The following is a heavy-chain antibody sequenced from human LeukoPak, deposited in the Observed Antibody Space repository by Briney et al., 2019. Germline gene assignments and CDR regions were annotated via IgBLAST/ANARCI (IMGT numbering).Heavy chain of an antibody. V-gene: IGHV1-2*02. CDR1: GYTLTGYY. CDR3: ARPQDDSSAPDY. Sequence: ASVKVSCKASGYTLTGYYMHWVRQAPGQGLEWMGWINPNSGGTNYAQKFQGRVTMTRDTSISTAYMELSRLRSDDTAVYYWARPQDDSSAPDYWGQGTLVTVSS. J-gene: IGHJ4*02. D-gene: IGHD3-22*01. CDR2: INPNSGGT.